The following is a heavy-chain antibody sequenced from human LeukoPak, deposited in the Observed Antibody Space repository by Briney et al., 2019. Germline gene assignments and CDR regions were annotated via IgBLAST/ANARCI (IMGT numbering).Heavy chain of an antibody. CDR1: GFTFSSYE. V-gene: IGHV3-48*03. Sequence: GGSLRLSCAASGFTFSSYEMNWVRQAPGKGLEWVSYISSSGSTIYYADSVKGRFTISRDNAKNSLYLQMNSLRAEDTAVYYCAKARDGSGWYWFDPWGHGTLVTVSS. D-gene: IGHD6-19*01. CDR2: ISSSGSTI. CDR3: AKARDGSGWYWFDP. J-gene: IGHJ5*02.